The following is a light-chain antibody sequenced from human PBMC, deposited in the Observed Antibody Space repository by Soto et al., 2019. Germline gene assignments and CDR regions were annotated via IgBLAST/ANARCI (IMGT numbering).Light chain of an antibody. Sequence: DIQMTQSPSSLSASVGDRVTITCRASQSISSYLTWYQQKPGKAPKLLIYAASSLQSGVPSRFSGSGSGTDFTLTISSLQPEDFATYYCQQSYSRRTFGQGTKVESK. CDR1: QSISSY. V-gene: IGKV1-39*01. J-gene: IGKJ1*01. CDR3: QQSYSRRT. CDR2: AAS.